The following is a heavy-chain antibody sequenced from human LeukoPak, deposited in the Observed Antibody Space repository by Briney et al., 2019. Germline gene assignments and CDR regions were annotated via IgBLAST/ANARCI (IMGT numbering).Heavy chain of an antibody. D-gene: IGHD2-15*01. CDR1: VLTFRDYW. CDR2: INPDGRRQ. Sequence: GGSLRLSCAASVLTFRDYWMSGVRQAPGKGLEGVANINPDGRRQNYVASVKGRFTISRDNAKNSLYLPMHSLRGEDTAIYYCATTFPYCGDGSCTLGGQGTLVTVSS. CDR3: ATTFPYCGDGSCTL. V-gene: IGHV3-7*01. J-gene: IGHJ4*02.